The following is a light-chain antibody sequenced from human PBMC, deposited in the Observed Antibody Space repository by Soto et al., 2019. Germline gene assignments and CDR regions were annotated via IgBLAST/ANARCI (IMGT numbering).Light chain of an antibody. V-gene: IGKV3D-15*01. J-gene: IGKJ2*01. CDR3: QQYNNWPYT. CDR2: GTS. CDR1: QSITSY. Sequence: EIVMTQSPATLSVSPGERATLSCRASQSITSYLAWFQQKPGQAPRLLIYGTSSRASGIPARFSGSGSGTEVALTINSLQSEDFAVYYCQQYNNWPYTFGQGTKLEIK.